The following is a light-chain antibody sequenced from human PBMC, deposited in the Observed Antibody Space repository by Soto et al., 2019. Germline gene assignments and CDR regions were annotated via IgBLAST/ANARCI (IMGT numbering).Light chain of an antibody. CDR2: AAS. V-gene: IGKV1-5*01. CDR1: QSISSY. Sequence: TLSSSVGDRVTITCRASQSISSYLNWYKQKPGKAPKLLIFAASTLVRGVPSRFSGRGSGTEFTLTISSLQAEDYATVDCQQYHTDWTFSQGTKVDI. CDR3: QQYHTDWT. J-gene: IGKJ1*01.